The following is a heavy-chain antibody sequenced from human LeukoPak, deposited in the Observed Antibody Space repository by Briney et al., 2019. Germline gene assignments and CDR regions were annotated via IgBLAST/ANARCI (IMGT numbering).Heavy chain of an antibody. J-gene: IGHJ4*02. CDR1: GGSISSSSYY. Sequence: SETLSLTCTVSGGSISSSSYYWGWIRQPPGKGLEWIGSVYYAGTIYYNPSLKSRVTVSVDTSKTQFSLELSSVTAADTAVYYCASGQSSGWYAFDYWGQGILLTVSS. V-gene: IGHV4-39*07. CDR2: VYYAGTI. D-gene: IGHD6-19*01. CDR3: ASGQSSGWYAFDY.